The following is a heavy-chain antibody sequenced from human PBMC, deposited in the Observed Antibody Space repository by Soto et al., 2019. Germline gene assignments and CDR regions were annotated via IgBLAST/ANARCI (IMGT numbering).Heavy chain of an antibody. Sequence: GGSLRLSCAASGFTFSNYAMNWVRQAPGKGLEWVSVISDSGGSTYYADSVKGRFTISRDNSKNTLYLHMNSLTAEDTAVYYCAKDGFSGSGKYYFDYWGQGTLVTVSS. CDR2: ISDSGGST. CDR3: AKDGFSGSGKYYFDY. D-gene: IGHD3-10*01. CDR1: GFTFSNYA. V-gene: IGHV3-23*01. J-gene: IGHJ4*02.